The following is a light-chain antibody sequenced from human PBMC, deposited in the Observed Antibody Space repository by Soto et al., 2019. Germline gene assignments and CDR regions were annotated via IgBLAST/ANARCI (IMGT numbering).Light chain of an antibody. J-gene: IGKJ5*01. V-gene: IGKV1D-12*01. Sequence: IQMTQSLSSEFASVRDRVNIAYRASQGISSWLAWYQQKPGKAPKLLIYAASTLQSGVPSRFSGNGSGTDFTLIISSLKPEDSETYYCQQAYSFPITFGQGTRLEIK. CDR1: QGISSW. CDR3: QQAYSFPIT. CDR2: AAS.